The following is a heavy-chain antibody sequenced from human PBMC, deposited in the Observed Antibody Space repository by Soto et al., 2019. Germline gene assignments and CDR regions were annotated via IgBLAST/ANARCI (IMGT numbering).Heavy chain of an antibody. J-gene: IGHJ1*01. V-gene: IGHV3-23*01. Sequence: EVQLLESGGGLVQPGGSLRLSCAASGITISNYPMSWVRQAPGKGLDWVSGISGSGDRTYYADSAKGRFTISKDISKNSLSMQLASQRVADTAVYFCVNDDAGYPSTAQHWGQGTLVTVSS. CDR1: GITISNYP. CDR3: VNDDAGYPSTAQH. CDR2: ISGSGDRT. D-gene: IGHD3-9*01.